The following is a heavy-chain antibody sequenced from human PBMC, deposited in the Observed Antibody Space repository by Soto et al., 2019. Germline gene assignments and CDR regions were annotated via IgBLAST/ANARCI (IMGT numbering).Heavy chain of an antibody. J-gene: IGHJ4*02. CDR2: IYYSGST. V-gene: IGHV4-59*01. CDR1: GGSISSYY. CDR3: AGSARGVDDLDY. Sequence: SETXSLTCTVSGGSISSYYWSWIRQPPGKGLEWIGYIYYSGSTNYNPSLKSRVTISVDTSKNQFSLKLSSVTAADTAVYYCAGSARGVDDLDYWGQGTLVTVSS. D-gene: IGHD3-10*01.